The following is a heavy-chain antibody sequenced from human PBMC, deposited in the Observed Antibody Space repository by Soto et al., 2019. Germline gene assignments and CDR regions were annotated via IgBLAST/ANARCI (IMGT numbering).Heavy chain of an antibody. J-gene: IGHJ4*02. D-gene: IGHD1-7*01. CDR1: GFTFSSFS. V-gene: IGHV3-74*01. CDR3: VRDVELQGFDY. CDR2: INDDGRRI. Sequence: GGSLRLSCAASGFTFSSFSMHWVRQVPQKGLVWVSRINDDGRRIRYADSVKGRFTISRDNAKNSLYLQIDSLRVEDTGVYYCVRDVELQGFDYWGQGTRVTVSS.